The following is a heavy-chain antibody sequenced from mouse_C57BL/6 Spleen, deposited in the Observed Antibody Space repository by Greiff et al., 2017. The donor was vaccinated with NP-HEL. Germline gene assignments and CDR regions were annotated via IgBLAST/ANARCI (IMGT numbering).Heavy chain of an antibody. CDR3: EGDYYGSSPRDY. Sequence: VQLQQPGAELVRPGSSVKLSCKASGYTFTSYWMHWVKQRPIQGLEWIGNIDPSDSETHYNQKFKDKATLTVDKSSSTAYMQLSSMTSEDSAVYYCEGDYYGSSPRDYWGQGTSVTVSS. CDR2: IDPSDSET. D-gene: IGHD1-1*01. J-gene: IGHJ4*01. V-gene: IGHV1-52*01. CDR1: GYTFTSYW.